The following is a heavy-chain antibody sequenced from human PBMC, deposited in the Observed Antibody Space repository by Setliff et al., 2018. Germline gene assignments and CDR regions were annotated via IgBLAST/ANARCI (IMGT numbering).Heavy chain of an antibody. Sequence: PSETLSLTCTVSGGSISSYYWSWIRQPPGKGLEWIGYIYYSGSTNYNPSLKSRVTISVDTSKNQFSLKLSSVPAADTAVYYCARSKPPTYYYDSSGYYPFDYWGQGTLVTVSS. J-gene: IGHJ4*02. CDR1: GGSISSYY. V-gene: IGHV4-59*01. CDR2: IYYSGST. D-gene: IGHD3-22*01. CDR3: ARSKPPTYYYDSSGYYPFDY.